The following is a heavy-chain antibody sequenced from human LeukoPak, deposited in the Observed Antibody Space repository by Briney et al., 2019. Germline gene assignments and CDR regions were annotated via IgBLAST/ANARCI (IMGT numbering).Heavy chain of an antibody. D-gene: IGHD3-3*01. CDR2: ISYDGSNK. CDR3: ARNDVLRFLEWLRRQNYYYYGMDV. CDR1: GFTFSSYS. Sequence: GGSLRLSCAASGFTFSSYSMNWVRQAPGKGLEWVAVISYDGSNKYHADSVKGRFTISRDNSKNTLYLQMNSLRAEDTAVYCCARNDVLRFLEWLRRQNYYYYGMDVWGQGTTVTVSS. V-gene: IGHV3-30*03. J-gene: IGHJ6*02.